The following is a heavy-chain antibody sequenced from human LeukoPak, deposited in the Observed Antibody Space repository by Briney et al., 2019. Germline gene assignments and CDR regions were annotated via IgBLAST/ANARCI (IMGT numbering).Heavy chain of an antibody. J-gene: IGHJ3*02. CDR3: ATDLRFYYDSSGAFDI. CDR2: INPSGGST. Sequence: GASVKVSCKASGYTFTGYYMHWVRQAPGQGLEGMGIINPSGGSTSYAQKFQGRVTMTRDTSTSTAYMELSSLRSEDTAVYYCATDLRFYYDSSGAFDIWGQGTMVTVSS. V-gene: IGHV1-46*01. D-gene: IGHD3-22*01. CDR1: GYTFTGYY.